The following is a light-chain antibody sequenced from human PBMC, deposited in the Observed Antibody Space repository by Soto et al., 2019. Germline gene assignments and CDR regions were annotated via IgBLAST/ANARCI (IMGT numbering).Light chain of an antibody. CDR3: QQYGSSPPWT. CDR2: GAS. Sequence: EIVVTQSPGTLSLSPWERATLSCRASQSVSRNYLVWYQQKPGQAPRLLISGASSRATGIPDRFSGSGSGTDFTLTISRLEPEDFAVYYCQQYGSSPPWTFGQGTKVDIK. V-gene: IGKV3-20*01. J-gene: IGKJ1*01. CDR1: QSVSRNY.